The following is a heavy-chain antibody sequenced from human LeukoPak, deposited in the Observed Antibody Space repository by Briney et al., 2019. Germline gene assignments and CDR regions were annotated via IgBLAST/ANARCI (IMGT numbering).Heavy chain of an antibody. CDR1: RFTFSSYS. D-gene: IGHD1-26*01. CDR3: ARLMWELPPHYYYMDV. V-gene: IGHV3-21*01. Sequence: GGSLRLSCAASRFTFSSYSMNWVRQAPGKGLEWVSSISSSSSYIYYADSVKGRFTISRDNAKKSLFLQMNSLRAEDTAVYYCARLMWELPPHYYYMDVWGKGTTVTISS. CDR2: ISSSSSYI. J-gene: IGHJ6*03.